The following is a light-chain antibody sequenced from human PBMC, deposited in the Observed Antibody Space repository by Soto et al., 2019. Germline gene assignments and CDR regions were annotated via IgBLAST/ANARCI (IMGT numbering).Light chain of an antibody. CDR1: SSDVGSYNR. Sequence: LTQPPSVSGSPGQSVTISCTGTSSDVGSYNRVSWYQQPPGTAPKLMIYEVSNRPSGVPDRFSGSKSGNTASLTISGLQTEDEADYYCSSYTSSSTLVFGGGTKVTVL. J-gene: IGLJ2*01. CDR2: EVS. CDR3: SSYTSSSTLV. V-gene: IGLV2-18*02.